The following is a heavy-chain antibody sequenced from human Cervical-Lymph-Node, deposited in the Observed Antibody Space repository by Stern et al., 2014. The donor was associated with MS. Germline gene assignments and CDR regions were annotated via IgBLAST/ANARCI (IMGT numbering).Heavy chain of an antibody. J-gene: IGHJ5*02. D-gene: IGHD4-11*01. CDR1: GFSFSSYW. V-gene: IGHV3-74*01. CDR3: TRTYRNYDWFDP. Sequence: EVQLVESGGGLAQPGGSLRLSCAASGFSFSSYWMHWVRQAPGKGLVWLSRISSDGTTGNYADSVKGRFIISRDNANKMVYLQMNSLRAEDTAVYYCTRTYRNYDWFDPWGQGTLVTVSS. CDR2: ISSDGTTG.